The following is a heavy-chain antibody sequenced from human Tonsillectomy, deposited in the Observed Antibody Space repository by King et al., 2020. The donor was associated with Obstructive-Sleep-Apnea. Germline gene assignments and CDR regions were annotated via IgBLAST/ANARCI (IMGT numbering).Heavy chain of an antibody. D-gene: IGHD6-13*01. CDR3: ARKQQSYFDY. Sequence: VQLQESGPGLVKPSETLSLTCTVSGGSISSYYWSWIRQPPGKGLEWIGYFYYSGSPNYNPSLKSRVTISVDTSKNQFSLKLSSVTAADTAVYYFARKQQSYFDYWGQGTLVTVSS. CDR1: GGSISSYY. V-gene: IGHV4-59*01. CDR2: FYYSGSP. J-gene: IGHJ4*02.